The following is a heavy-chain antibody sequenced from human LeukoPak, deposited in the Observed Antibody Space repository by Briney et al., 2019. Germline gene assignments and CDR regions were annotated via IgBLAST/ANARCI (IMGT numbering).Heavy chain of an antibody. CDR1: GFTFSSYA. CDR2: ISGSGGST. Sequence: GGSLRLSCAASGFTFSSYAMSWVRQAPGKGLEWVSAISGSGGSTYYADSVKGRFTISRDNAKNTLYLQMNSLRVEDTAVYYCARRVVGPTPYYFDYWGQGALVTVSS. D-gene: IGHD1-26*01. V-gene: IGHV3-23*01. CDR3: ARRVVGPTPYYFDY. J-gene: IGHJ4*02.